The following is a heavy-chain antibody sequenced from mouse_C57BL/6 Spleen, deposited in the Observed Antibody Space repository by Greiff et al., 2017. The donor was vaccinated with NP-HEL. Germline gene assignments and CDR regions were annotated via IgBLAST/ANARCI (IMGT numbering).Heavy chain of an antibody. Sequence: EVQLQQSGPELVKPGASVKISCKASGYTFTDYYMNWVKQSHGKSLEWIGDINPNNGGTSYNQKFKGKATLTVDKSSSTAYMELLSLTSEDSAVYYWARLYRYYFDYWVQGTTLTVSS. CDR2: INPNNGGT. D-gene: IGHD2-1*01. V-gene: IGHV1-26*01. J-gene: IGHJ2*01. CDR3: ARLYRYYFDY. CDR1: GYTFTDYY.